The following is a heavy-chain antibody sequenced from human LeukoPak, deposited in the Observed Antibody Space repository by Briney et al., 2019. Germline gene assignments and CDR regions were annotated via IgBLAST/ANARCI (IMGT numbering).Heavy chain of an antibody. Sequence: ASVKVSCKASGYTFTGYYMHWVRQAPGQGLDWMGWINPNSGGTNYAQKFQGRVTMTRDTSISTAYMELSRLRSDDTAVYYCARGPHITMVRGVITYDYWGQGTLVTVSS. J-gene: IGHJ4*02. D-gene: IGHD3-10*01. CDR1: GYTFTGYY. CDR3: ARGPHITMVRGVITYDY. V-gene: IGHV1-2*02. CDR2: INPNSGGT.